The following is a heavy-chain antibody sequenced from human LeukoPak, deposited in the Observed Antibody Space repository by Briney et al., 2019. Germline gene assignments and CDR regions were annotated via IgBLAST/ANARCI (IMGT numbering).Heavy chain of an antibody. D-gene: IGHD2-21*01. Sequence: PSETLSLTCTVSGGSVSSGSYYWSWIRQPPGKGLEWIGYIYYSGSTNYNPSLKSQVTISVDTSKNQFSLKLSSVTAADTAVYYCARHVDGGAFDIWGQGTMVTVSS. CDR1: GGSVSSGSYY. J-gene: IGHJ3*02. CDR3: ARHVDGGAFDI. CDR2: IYYSGST. V-gene: IGHV4-61*01.